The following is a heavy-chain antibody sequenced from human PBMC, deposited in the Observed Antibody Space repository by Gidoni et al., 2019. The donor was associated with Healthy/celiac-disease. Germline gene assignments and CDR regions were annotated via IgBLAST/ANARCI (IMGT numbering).Heavy chain of an antibody. Sequence: VSVIYSGGSTYYADSVKGRFTISRDNSKNTLYLQMNSLRAEDTAVYYCARAPKGYYYGMDVWGQGTTVTVSS. CDR2: IYSGGST. CDR3: ARAPKGYYYGMDV. V-gene: IGHV3-53*01. J-gene: IGHJ6*02.